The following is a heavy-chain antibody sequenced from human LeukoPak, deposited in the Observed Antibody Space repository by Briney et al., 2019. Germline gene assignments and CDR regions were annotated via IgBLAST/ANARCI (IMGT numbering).Heavy chain of an antibody. J-gene: IGHJ3*02. CDR2: IYTSGST. CDR1: GGSISSGIYY. CDR3: AREVAAAGDAFDI. D-gene: IGHD6-13*01. Sequence: PSQTLSLTCTVSGGSISSGIYYWSWIRQPAGKGLEWIGRIYTSGSTNYNPSLKSRVTISVDPYKHQFSLKLSPVTAADTAVYYCAREVAAAGDAFDIWGQGTMVTVSS. V-gene: IGHV4-61*02.